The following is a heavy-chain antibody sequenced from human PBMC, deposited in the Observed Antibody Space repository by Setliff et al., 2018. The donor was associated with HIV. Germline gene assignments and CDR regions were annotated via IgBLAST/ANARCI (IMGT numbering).Heavy chain of an antibody. CDR2: VNTDGSSK. V-gene: IGHV3-74*01. Sequence: PGGSLRLSCAASGFTFDRYWMHWVRQAPGKGLVWVSRVNTDGSSKTYADSVKDRFTISRDNAKNTLYLQMNSLRAEDTAVYYCARDHRPYFYDKAWFDPWGQGTLVTVSS. CDR1: GFTFDRYW. J-gene: IGHJ5*02. CDR3: ARDHRPYFYDKAWFDP. D-gene: IGHD3-22*01.